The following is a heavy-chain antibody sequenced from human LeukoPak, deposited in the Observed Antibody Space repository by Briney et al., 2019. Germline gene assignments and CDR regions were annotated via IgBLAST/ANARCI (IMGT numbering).Heavy chain of an antibody. CDR1: GFTFDEYA. D-gene: IGHD3-16*01. V-gene: IGHV3-9*03. CDR2: ISWYSGSI. J-gene: IGHJ3*02. Sequence: PGRSLRLSCAASGFTFDEYAMHCVRQAPGRGLEWGSGISWYSGSIGYAASVKGRFTISKDNAKNSPYLQMNRLRAQDMALIYFAKDAVGELGTAMDIWGKGTMVTVSS. CDR3: AKDAVGELGTAMDI.